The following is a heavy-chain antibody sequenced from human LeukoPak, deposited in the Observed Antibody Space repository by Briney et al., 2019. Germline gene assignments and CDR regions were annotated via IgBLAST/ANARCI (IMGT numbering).Heavy chain of an antibody. CDR2: INPSGGST. Sequence: ASVKVSCEASGYTFTSYYMHWVRQAPGQGLEWMGIINPSGGSTSYAQKFQDRVTMTRDTSTSTVYMELSSLKSEDTAVYYCARDTRTTVTTNLYAFDIWGQGTMVTVSS. CDR1: GYTFTSYY. D-gene: IGHD4-17*01. J-gene: IGHJ3*02. CDR3: ARDTRTTVTTNLYAFDI. V-gene: IGHV1-46*01.